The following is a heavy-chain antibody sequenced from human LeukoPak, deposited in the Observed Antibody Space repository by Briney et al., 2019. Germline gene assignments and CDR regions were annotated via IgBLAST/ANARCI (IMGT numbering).Heavy chain of an antibody. Sequence: SETLSLTCTVSGGSISSYYWSWIRQPPGKGLEWIGYIYYSGSTYYNPSLKSRVTISVDTSKNQFSLKLSSVTAADTAVYYCARSIAARPRAFDIWGQGTMVTVSS. CDR3: ARSIAARPRAFDI. CDR2: IYYSGST. D-gene: IGHD6-6*01. V-gene: IGHV4-59*08. J-gene: IGHJ3*02. CDR1: GGSISSYY.